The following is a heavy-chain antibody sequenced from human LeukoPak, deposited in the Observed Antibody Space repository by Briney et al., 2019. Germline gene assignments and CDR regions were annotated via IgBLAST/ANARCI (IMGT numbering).Heavy chain of an antibody. CDR2: INSDGSST. V-gene: IGHV3-74*01. D-gene: IGHD4-17*01. J-gene: IGHJ5*02. CDR3: ARDDYGDYYNWFDP. CDR1: GFTFNSYW. Sequence: SGGSLRLTCAASGFTFNSYWMHWVRQAPGKGLVWLSRINSDGSSTIYAVSVKGRFTISRDNAKNTLYLQMNSLRAEDTAVYYCARDDYGDYYNWFDPWGQGTLVTVSS.